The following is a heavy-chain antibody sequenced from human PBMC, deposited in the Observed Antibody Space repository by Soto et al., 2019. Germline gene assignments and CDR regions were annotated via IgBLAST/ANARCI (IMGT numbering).Heavy chain of an antibody. V-gene: IGHV3-15*07. CDR3: TTDDYYDSSGYYLNWFDP. J-gene: IGHJ5*02. CDR1: GFTFSNAW. Sequence: EVQLVESGGGLVKPGGSLRLSCAASGFTFSNAWMNWVRQAPGKGLEWVGRIKSKTDGGTTDYAAPVKGRFTISRDDSKNTLYLQMNSLQTEDTAVYYCTTDDYYDSSGYYLNWFDPWGQGTLVTVSS. CDR2: IKSKTDGGTT. D-gene: IGHD3-22*01.